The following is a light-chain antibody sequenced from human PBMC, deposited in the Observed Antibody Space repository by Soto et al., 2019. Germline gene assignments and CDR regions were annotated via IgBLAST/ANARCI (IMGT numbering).Light chain of an antibody. J-gene: IGKJ4*01. CDR2: DAS. CDR1: QSVSRH. V-gene: IGKV3-11*01. Sequence: EIVLTQSPATLSLSPGEGATLPCRASQSVSRHLAWYQQKPGQAPRLLIYDASNRAPGVPARFSGSGSGTDFTLTVSSLEPEDFAVYYCQQRSKWPLTFGGGTKVEIK. CDR3: QQRSKWPLT.